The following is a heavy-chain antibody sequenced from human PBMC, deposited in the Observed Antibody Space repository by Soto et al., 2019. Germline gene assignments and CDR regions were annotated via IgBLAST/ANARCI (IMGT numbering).Heavy chain of an antibody. CDR2: IYYSGST. CDR3: AGHYYDFWSGSPSISFDY. D-gene: IGHD3-3*01. Sequence: PSETLSLTCTVSGVSISSYSWRWIRQPPGKGLEWIGYIYYSGSTNYNPSLKSRVTISVDTSKNQFSLKLSSVTAADTAVYYCAGHYYDFWSGSPSISFDYWGQGTLVTVSS. CDR1: GVSISSYS. J-gene: IGHJ4*02. V-gene: IGHV4-59*01.